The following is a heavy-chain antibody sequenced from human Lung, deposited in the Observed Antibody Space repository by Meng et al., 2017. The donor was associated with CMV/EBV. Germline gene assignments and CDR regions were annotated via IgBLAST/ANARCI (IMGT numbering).Heavy chain of an antibody. V-gene: IGHV4-4*02. CDR3: LRGSGGSV. CDR1: GSSITNHNW. D-gene: IGHD3-10*01. J-gene: IGHJ1*01. Sequence: LQWRHPGQSLVRPAAPLPLTCAVSGSSITNHNWWAGVRQPPGKGLEWIGEIPHRGSSAYNPSLKSRVSMSIDKSKNQFSLKLTSVAAADTAVYHCLRGSGGSVWGQGTLVTVSS. CDR2: IPHRGSS.